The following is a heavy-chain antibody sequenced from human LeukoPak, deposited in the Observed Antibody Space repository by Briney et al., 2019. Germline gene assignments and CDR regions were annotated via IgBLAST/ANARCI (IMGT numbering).Heavy chain of an antibody. CDR1: GGTFSSYA. D-gene: IGHD1-26*01. CDR2: ISGSGGST. CDR3: AKAREGYFDY. Sequence: SFKASGGTFSSYAMSWVRQAPGKGLEWVSAISGSGGSTYYADSVKGRFTISRDNSKNTLYLQMNSLRAEDTAVYYCAKAREGYFDYWGQGTLVTVSS. J-gene: IGHJ4*02. V-gene: IGHV3-23*01.